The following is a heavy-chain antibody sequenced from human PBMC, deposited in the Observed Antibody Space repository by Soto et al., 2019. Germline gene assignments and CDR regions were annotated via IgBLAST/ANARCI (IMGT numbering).Heavy chain of an antibody. D-gene: IGHD3-22*01. J-gene: IGHJ4*02. Sequence: SETLSLTCTVSGGSISSYYWSWIRQPPGKGLEWIGYIYYSGSTNYNPSLKSRVTISVDTSKNQFSLKLSSVTAADTAVYYCARHSSGYYYVDYWGQGTLVTVSS. CDR3: ARHSSGYYYVDY. V-gene: IGHV4-59*08. CDR1: GGSISSYY. CDR2: IYYSGST.